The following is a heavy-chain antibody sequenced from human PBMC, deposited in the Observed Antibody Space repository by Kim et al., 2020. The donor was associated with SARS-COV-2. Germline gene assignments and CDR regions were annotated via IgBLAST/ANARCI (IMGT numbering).Heavy chain of an antibody. Sequence: GGTTDYAAPVKGRFTISRDDSKNTLYLQMNSLKTEDTAVYYCTRLAAFDIWGQGTMVTVSS. J-gene: IGHJ3*02. V-gene: IGHV3-15*01. CDR3: TRLAAFDI. CDR2: GGTT. D-gene: IGHD3-3*02.